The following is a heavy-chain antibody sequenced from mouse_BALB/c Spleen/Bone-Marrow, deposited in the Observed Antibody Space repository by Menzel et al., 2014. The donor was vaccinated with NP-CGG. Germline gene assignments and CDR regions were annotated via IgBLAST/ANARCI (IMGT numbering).Heavy chain of an antibody. D-gene: IGHD1-1*01. J-gene: IGHJ4*01. V-gene: IGHV2-9*02. CDR3: ARGSYYEGAMDY. Sequence: QVQLKESGPGLVAPSQSLSITCTVSGFSSTSYGVHWVRQPPGKVLEWLGVIWAGGSTNYNSALMSRLSISKDNSKSQVFLEMNSLQTDDTAMYYCARGSYYEGAMDYWGQGTSVTVSS. CDR2: IWAGGST. CDR1: GFSSTSYG.